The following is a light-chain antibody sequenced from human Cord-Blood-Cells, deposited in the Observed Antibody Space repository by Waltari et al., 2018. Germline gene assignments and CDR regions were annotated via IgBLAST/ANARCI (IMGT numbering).Light chain of an antibody. J-gene: IGKJ4*01. CDR1: QSVSSY. V-gene: IGKV3-11*01. CDR2: DAS. CDR3: QQRSDWLT. Sequence: EIVLTQSPATLSLSPGERATLPCSASQSVSSYLAWHQQKPGQAPRHRIYDASNRATGIPARFSGSGSETDFTLTISSLEPEDFAVYYGQQRSDWLTFGGGTKVEIK.